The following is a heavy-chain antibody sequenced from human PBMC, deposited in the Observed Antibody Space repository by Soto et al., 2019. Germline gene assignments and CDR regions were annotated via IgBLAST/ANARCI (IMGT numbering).Heavy chain of an antibody. D-gene: IGHD1-1*01. V-gene: IGHV1-69*02. J-gene: IGHJ6*04. CDR3: ARVSEMGTLTEGFYYGMDV. Sequence: QVQLVQSGAEVKKPGSSVKVSCKASGGTFSNYTISWVRQAPGQGLEWMGRIIPILNIANYSQKFQGRVTITADKSTTTAYMEQSSLRSEDTAVYYCARVSEMGTLTEGFYYGMDVWGKGTTVTVSS. CDR2: IIPILNIA. CDR1: GGTFSNYT.